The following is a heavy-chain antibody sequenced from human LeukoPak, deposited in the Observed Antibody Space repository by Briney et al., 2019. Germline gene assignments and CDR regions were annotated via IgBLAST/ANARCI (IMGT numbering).Heavy chain of an antibody. V-gene: IGHV1-2*02. CDR1: GYTFTGYY. Sequence: ASVKVSCKASGYTFTGYYMHWVRQAPGQGLEWMGWINPNSGGTNYAQKFQGRVTMTRDTSISTAYMELSRLRSDDTAVYYCAREGAMASGYYFDYWGQGTLVTVSS. CDR2: INPNSGGT. D-gene: IGHD3-22*01. CDR3: AREGAMASGYYFDY. J-gene: IGHJ4*02.